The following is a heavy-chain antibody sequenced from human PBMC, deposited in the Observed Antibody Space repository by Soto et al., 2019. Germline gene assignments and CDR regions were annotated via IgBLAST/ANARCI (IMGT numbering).Heavy chain of an antibody. J-gene: IGHJ4*02. CDR2: INHSGST. CDR1: GGSFNGYY. Sequence: SETLSLTCAVYGGSFNGYYWNWIRQPPGKGLEWIGEINHSGSTNYNPSLKSRVTISIDTSKNQFSLKLSSVTAADTAVFFCHGRRGGEDYWGRGTLVTVSS. V-gene: IGHV4-34*01. CDR3: HGRRGGEDY. D-gene: IGHD2-21*01.